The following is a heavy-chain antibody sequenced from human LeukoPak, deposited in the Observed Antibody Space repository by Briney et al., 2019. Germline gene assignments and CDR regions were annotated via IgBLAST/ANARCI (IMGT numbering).Heavy chain of an antibody. D-gene: IGHD1-26*01. CDR2: ISAYNGNT. J-gene: IGHJ4*02. V-gene: IGHV1-18*01. CDR3: ARDQVGARGCFDY. Sequence: GWISAYNGNTNYAQKLQRRVTMTTDTSTSTAYMELRSLRSDDTAVYYCARDQVGARGCFDYWGQGTLVTVSS.